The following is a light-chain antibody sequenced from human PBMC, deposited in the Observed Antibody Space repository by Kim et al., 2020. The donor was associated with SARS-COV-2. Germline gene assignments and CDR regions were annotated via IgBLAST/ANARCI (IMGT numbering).Light chain of an antibody. CDR1: QDIKKC. V-gene: IGKV1-33*01. CDR3: QQSDKLPLT. Sequence: AYVGDRVTITCQASQDIKKCLKWFQQKPGKAPKRLMYDATNLEGGVPLRFSGSGSGTHFTLTISDLQPEDVATDYCQQSDKLPLTFGPGTKVDIK. CDR2: DAT. J-gene: IGKJ3*01.